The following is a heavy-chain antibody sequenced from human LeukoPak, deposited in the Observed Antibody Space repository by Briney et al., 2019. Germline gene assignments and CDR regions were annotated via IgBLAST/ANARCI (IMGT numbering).Heavy chain of an antibody. CDR2: ISANGGET. CDR1: GFTFSIYA. J-gene: IGHJ4*02. V-gene: IGHV3-23*01. Sequence: GGSLRLSCGASGFTFSIYAMNWVRQAPGKGLEWVSSISANGGETHYADSVKGRFTISRDNSKNTLYLQINNPRVEDTAVYYCAKRYYDFPLDYWGQGTLVTVSS. CDR3: AKRYYDFPLDY. D-gene: IGHD3-3*01.